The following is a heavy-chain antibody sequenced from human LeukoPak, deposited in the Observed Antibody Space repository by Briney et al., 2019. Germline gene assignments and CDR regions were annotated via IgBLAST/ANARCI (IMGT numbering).Heavy chain of an antibody. CDR2: TIPIFGTP. V-gene: IGHV1-69*01. Sequence: SVKVSCKASGGTFSRREINWVRQSPGQGLEWMGGTIPIFGTPKYAQKFQGRATITADESTGIVYMELSSLRHEDTAVYYCASLPPAGLLALHFADWGQGTLVTVSS. J-gene: IGHJ4*02. D-gene: IGHD3-10*01. CDR3: ASLPPAGLLALHFAD. CDR1: GGTFSRRE.